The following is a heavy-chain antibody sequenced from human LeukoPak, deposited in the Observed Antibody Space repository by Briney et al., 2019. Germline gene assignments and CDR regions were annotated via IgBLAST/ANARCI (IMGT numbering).Heavy chain of an antibody. Sequence: GRSLRLSCAASGFTFSSYGMHWVRQAPGKGLEWVAVIWYDGSNKYYADSVKGRFTISRDNAKNSLYLQMNSLRAEDTAVYYCAREERLRWTGYWGQGTLVTVSS. CDR2: IWYDGSNK. V-gene: IGHV3-33*01. D-gene: IGHD3/OR15-3a*01. CDR3: AREERLRWTGY. J-gene: IGHJ4*02. CDR1: GFTFSSYG.